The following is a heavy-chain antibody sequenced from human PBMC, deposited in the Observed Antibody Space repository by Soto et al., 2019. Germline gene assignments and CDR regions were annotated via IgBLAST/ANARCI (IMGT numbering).Heavy chain of an antibody. CDR2: ISGSGGST. J-gene: IGHJ4*02. D-gene: IGHD6-19*01. CDR1: GFTFSSYA. Sequence: PGGSLRLSCAASGFTFSSYAMSWVRQAPGKGLEWVSAISGSGGSTYYADSVKGRFTISRDNSKNTLYLQMNSLRAEDTAVYYCAKGPYSSGWYTHFDYWGQGTLVTVSS. CDR3: AKGPYSSGWYTHFDY. V-gene: IGHV3-23*01.